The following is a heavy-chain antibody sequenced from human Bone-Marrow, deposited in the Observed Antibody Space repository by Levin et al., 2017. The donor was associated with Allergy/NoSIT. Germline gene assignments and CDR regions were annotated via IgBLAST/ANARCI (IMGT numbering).Heavy chain of an antibody. CDR3: ARDSLYFYDSGSYYQPNYYFYYMDV. CDR1: GFTFSSYA. Sequence: LAGGSLRLSCAASGFTFSSYAMHWVRQAPGKGLEWVAVISYDGSNKYSADSVKGRFTISRDSSKNTLYLQMGSLRAEDTAVYYCARDSLYFYDSGSYYQPNYYFYYMDVWGTGTTVTVSS. V-gene: IGHV3-30-3*01. CDR2: ISYDGSNK. D-gene: IGHD3-10*01. J-gene: IGHJ6*03.